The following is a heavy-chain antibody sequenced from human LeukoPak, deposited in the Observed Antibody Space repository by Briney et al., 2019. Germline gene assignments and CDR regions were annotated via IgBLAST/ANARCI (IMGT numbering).Heavy chain of an antibody. Sequence: SETLSLTCAVYGGSFSGYYWSWIRQPPGKGLEWIGEINHSGSTNYNPSLKSRVTISVDTSKNQFSLKLSSVTAADTAVYYCARVGGGSGWYGSEWGQGTLVTVSS. J-gene: IGHJ4*02. CDR2: INHSGST. CDR1: GGSFSGYY. CDR3: ARVGGGSGWYGSE. V-gene: IGHV4-34*01. D-gene: IGHD6-19*01.